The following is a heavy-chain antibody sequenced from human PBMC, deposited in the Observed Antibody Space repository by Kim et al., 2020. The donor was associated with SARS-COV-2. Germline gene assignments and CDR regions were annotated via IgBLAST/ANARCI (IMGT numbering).Heavy chain of an antibody. CDR1: GYSFTSYW. CDR3: ARNALWFGEFPPTVIDY. J-gene: IGHJ4*02. Sequence: GESLKISCKGSGYSFTSYWISWVRQMPGKGLEWMGRIDPSDSYTNYSQSFQGHVTISADKSISTAYLQWSSLKASDTAMYYCARNALWFGEFPPTVIDYWGQGTLVTVSS. V-gene: IGHV5-10-1*01. D-gene: IGHD3-10*01. CDR2: IDPSDSYT.